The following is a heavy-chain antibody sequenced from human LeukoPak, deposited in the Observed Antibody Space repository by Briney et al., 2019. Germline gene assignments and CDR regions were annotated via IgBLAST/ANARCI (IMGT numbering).Heavy chain of an antibody. D-gene: IGHD2-2*02. CDR3: ARYSGYCSSTSCYTFDDYYYYMDV. Sequence: SETLSLTCTVSGGSISGHYWSWIRQPPGKGLEWIGYIYYSGSTNYNPSLKSRVTISVDTSKNQFSLKLSSVTAADTAVYYCARYSGYCSSTSCYTFDDYYYYMDVWGKGTTVTVSS. V-gene: IGHV4-59*11. CDR2: IYYSGST. CDR1: GGSISGHY. J-gene: IGHJ6*03.